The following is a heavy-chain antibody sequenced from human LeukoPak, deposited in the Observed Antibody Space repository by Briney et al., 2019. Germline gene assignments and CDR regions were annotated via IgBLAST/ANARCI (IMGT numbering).Heavy chain of an antibody. CDR2: IHHSGST. Sequence: PSETLSLTCAVYGFFISSGYYWGWIRQPPGKGLEWIGSIHHSGSTYYNSSLESRATISVDRSKNQFSLKLSSVTAADTAVYYCARVGVGVTKSFDYWGQGTLVTVSS. V-gene: IGHV4-38-2*01. CDR3: ARVGVGVTKSFDY. D-gene: IGHD1-26*01. CDR1: GFFISSGYY. J-gene: IGHJ4*02.